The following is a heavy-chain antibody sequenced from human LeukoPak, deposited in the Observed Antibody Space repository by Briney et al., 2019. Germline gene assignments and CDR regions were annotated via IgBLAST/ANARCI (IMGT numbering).Heavy chain of an antibody. CDR1: GFTFSSYA. CDR2: ISSNGGST. CDR3: VKGVVGAPASLNFDY. D-gene: IGHD1-26*01. V-gene: IGHV3-64D*06. Sequence: PGGSLRLSCSASGFTFSSYAMHWVRQAPGKGLEYVSAISSNGGSTYYADSVKGRFTISRDNPKNTLYLQMSSLRAEDTAVYYCVKGVVGAPASLNFDYWGQGTLVTVSS. J-gene: IGHJ4*02.